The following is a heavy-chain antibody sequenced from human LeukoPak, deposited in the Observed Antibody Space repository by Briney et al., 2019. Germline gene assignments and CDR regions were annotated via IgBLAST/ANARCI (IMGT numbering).Heavy chain of an antibody. CDR1: GGTFSSYA. CDR3: AGGYDYGGLDY. V-gene: IGHV1-69*01. J-gene: IGHJ4*02. D-gene: IGHD4-23*01. CDR2: IIPIFGTA. Sequence: SVKVSCKASGGTFSSYAISWVRQAPGQGLEWMGGIIPIFGTANYAQKFQGRVTITADESTSTAYMELRSLRSDDTAVYYCAGGYDYGGLDYWGQGTLVTVSS.